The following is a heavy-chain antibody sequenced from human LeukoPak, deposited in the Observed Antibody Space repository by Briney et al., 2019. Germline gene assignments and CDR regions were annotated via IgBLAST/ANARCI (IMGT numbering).Heavy chain of an antibody. V-gene: IGHV4-30-2*01. CDR3: ARVGDYSTYYYMDV. Sequence: PSETLSLTCTVSGGSISSGGYYWSWIRQPPGKGLEWIGYIYHSGSTYYNPSLKGRVTISVDRSKNQFSLKLSSVTAADTAVYYCARVGDYSTYYYMDVWGKGTTVTVSS. CDR1: GGSISSGGYY. D-gene: IGHD4-11*01. CDR2: IYHSGST. J-gene: IGHJ6*03.